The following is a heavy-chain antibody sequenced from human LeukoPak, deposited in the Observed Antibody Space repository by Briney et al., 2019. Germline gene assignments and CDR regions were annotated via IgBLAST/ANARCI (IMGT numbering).Heavy chain of an antibody. CDR2: ISAYNGNT. V-gene: IGHV1-18*01. CDR3: ARFSGGYYYYGMDV. D-gene: IGHD4-23*01. Sequence: ASVKVSCKASGYTFTSYGISWVRQAPGQGLEWMGWISAYNGNTNYAQKLQGRVAMTTDTSTSTAYMELRSLRSDDTAVYYCARFSGGYYYYGMDVWGQGTTVTVSS. CDR1: GYTFTSYG. J-gene: IGHJ6*02.